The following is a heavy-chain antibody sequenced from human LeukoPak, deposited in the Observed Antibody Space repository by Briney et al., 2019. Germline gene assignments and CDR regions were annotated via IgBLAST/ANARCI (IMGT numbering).Heavy chain of an antibody. CDR2: INPSGGST. J-gene: IGHJ4*02. D-gene: IGHD4-17*01. Sequence: ASVKVSCKASGYTFTSYYMHWVRQAPGQGLEWMGIINPSGGSTTYAQKFQGRVTMTRDTSTSTVYMDLSSLRSEDTAVYYCARDAMSSVTTSPHYFDYWGQGTLVTVSS. V-gene: IGHV1-46*01. CDR3: ARDAMSSVTTSPHYFDY. CDR1: GYTFTSYY.